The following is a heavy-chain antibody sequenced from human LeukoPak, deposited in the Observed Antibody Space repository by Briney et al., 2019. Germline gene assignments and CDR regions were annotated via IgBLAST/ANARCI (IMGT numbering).Heavy chain of an antibody. Sequence: GGSLRLSCGVSGFALNDAWMTWVRQAPGRGLEWVGRIKSKADGRTTGHAARVKGRFTIPREESTNTAYLQMNSLKAEGTAVYYCTSGLIRLGELSKDYWGQGTLVTVSS. D-gene: IGHD3-16*02. J-gene: IGHJ4*02. CDR2: IKSKADGRTT. CDR1: GFALNDAW. V-gene: IGHV3-15*01. CDR3: TSGLIRLGELSKDY.